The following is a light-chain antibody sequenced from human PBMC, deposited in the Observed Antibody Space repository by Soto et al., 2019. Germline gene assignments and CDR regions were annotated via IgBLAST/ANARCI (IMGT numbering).Light chain of an antibody. CDR2: SNN. Sequence: QSVLTQPPSASGTPGQRITISCSGSNSNIGTNTVNWDQQLPGTAPKLLLFSNNQRPSGVPDRFSGSNSGTSASLAISGLQSDDEADYYCATWDDRLDTLLFGGGTKLTVL. J-gene: IGLJ2*01. CDR3: ATWDDRLDTLL. V-gene: IGLV1-44*01. CDR1: NSNIGTNT.